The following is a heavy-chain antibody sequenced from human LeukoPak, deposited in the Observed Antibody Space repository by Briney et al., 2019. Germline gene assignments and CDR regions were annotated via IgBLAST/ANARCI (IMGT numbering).Heavy chain of an antibody. CDR3: AIAYDFWSGYYPY. D-gene: IGHD3-3*01. V-gene: IGHV4-59*01. CDR2: IYYSGGT. CDR1: GGSISGYY. Sequence: SETLSLTCTVSGGSISGYYWSWVRQPPGKGLEWIGFIYYSGGTNYNPSLKSRVTISVDTSKNQFSLKLSSVTAADTAVYYCAIAYDFWSGYYPYWGQGTLVTVSS. J-gene: IGHJ4*02.